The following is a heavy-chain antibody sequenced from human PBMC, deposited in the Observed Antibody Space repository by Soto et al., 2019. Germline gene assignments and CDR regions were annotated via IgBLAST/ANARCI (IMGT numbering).Heavy chain of an antibody. CDR1: GGSFSGYH. V-gene: IGHV4-34*01. Sequence: SYALSLTCAVYGGSFSGYHWSWIRQPPGKGLEWIGEINHSGSTNYNPSLKSRVTISVDTSKNQLSLKLSSVTAADTAVYYCASGGRNYYDSSGYYPRFDYWGQGTLVTGSS. D-gene: IGHD3-22*01. CDR3: ASGGRNYYDSSGYYPRFDY. J-gene: IGHJ4*02. CDR2: INHSGST.